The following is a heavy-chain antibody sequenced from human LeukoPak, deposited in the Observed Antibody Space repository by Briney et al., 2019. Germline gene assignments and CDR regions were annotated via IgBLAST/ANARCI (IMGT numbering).Heavy chain of an antibody. V-gene: IGHV3-30-3*01. CDR2: ISYDGSKK. CDR1: GFTFSSYA. Sequence: PGRSLRLSCAASGFTFSSYAMHWVRQAPGKGLEWVAVISYDGSKKYYADSVKGRFTISRDNSKNTLYLQMNSLRAEDTAVYYCARIVSGSYYCDYWGQGTLVTVSS. J-gene: IGHJ4*02. D-gene: IGHD1-26*01. CDR3: ARIVSGSYYCDY.